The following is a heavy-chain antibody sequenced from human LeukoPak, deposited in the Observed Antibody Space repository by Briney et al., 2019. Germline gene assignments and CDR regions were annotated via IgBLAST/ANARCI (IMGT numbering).Heavy chain of an antibody. CDR3: ARDSGTTVTLGEPDY. D-gene: IGHD4-17*01. J-gene: IGHJ4*02. CDR2: VKQDGSEK. CDR1: GFTFSSYW. V-gene: IGHV3-7*01. Sequence: GGSLRLSCAASGFTFSSYWMSWVRQAPGKGLEWVANVKQDGSEKNYVDSVKGRFTISRDNAKNSLYLQMDSLRAGDTAVYYCARDSGTTVTLGEPDYWGQGTLVTVSS.